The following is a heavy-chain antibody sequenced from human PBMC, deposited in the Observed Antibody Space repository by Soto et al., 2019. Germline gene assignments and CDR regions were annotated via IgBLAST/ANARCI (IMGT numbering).Heavy chain of an antibody. CDR3: ATSFRYFDN. CDR1: GGSVSSGSYY. D-gene: IGHD3-9*01. Sequence: SETLSLSCTVSGGSVSSGSYYWSWIRQPPGKGLEWIGYIYYSGSTNYNASLKSRVTISVDTSKHRFSQRLSSVNAADTAVYYGATSFRYFDNWGQGARVTVSS. J-gene: IGHJ4*02. V-gene: IGHV4-61*01. CDR2: IYYSGST.